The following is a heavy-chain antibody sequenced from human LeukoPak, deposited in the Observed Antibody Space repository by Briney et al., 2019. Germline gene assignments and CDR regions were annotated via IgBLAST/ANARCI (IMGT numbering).Heavy chain of an antibody. D-gene: IGHD1-1*01. V-gene: IGHV3-73*01. CDR1: GFTFSGSA. CDR3: AKDRWNYLDY. Sequence: GGSLRLSCAASGFTFSGSAMHWVGQASGKGLEWVGRIRSKANSYATAYAASVKGRFTISRDDSKNTAYLQMNSLRAEDTAVYYCAKDRWNYLDYWGQGTLVTVSS. J-gene: IGHJ4*02. CDR2: IRSKANSYAT.